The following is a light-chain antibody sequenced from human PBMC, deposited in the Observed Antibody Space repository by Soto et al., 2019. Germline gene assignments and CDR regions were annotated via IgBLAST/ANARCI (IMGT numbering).Light chain of an antibody. Sequence: QSALTQPASVSGSPGQSITISCTGTSSDVGGYNYVSWYQQHPGKAPKLMIFEVSNRPSGVSNRFSGSRSGNTASLTISGLQAEDEADYYCCSYTTSSTVVFGGRTQLTVL. CDR1: SSDVGGYNY. J-gene: IGLJ2*01. V-gene: IGLV2-14*01. CDR2: EVS. CDR3: CSYTTSSTVV.